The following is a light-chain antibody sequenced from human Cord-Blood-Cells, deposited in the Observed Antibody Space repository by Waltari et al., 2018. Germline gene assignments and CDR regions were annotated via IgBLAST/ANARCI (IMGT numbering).Light chain of an antibody. Sequence: EIVLTQSPATLSLSPGERATLSCRASQSVSSYVAWYQQKPGQAPRLLIYDASNRATGIPARFSGSGSGTDFTLTISILEPEDFSVYYCQQRSNWLMYTFGQGTKLEIK. V-gene: IGKV3-11*01. CDR1: QSVSSY. CDR2: DAS. CDR3: QQRSNWLMYT. J-gene: IGKJ2*01.